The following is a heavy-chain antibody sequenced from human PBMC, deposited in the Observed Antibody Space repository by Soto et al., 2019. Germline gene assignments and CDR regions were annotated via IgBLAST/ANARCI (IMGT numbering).Heavy chain of an antibody. V-gene: IGHV1-69*02. CDR3: ATSFGSGSYIYGMDV. CDR2: IIPILGIA. D-gene: IGHD3-10*01. Sequence: SVKVSCKASGGTFSSYTISWVRQAPGQGLEWMGRIIPILGIANYAQKFQGRVTITADKSTSTAYMELSSLRSEDTAVYYCATSFGSGSYIYGMDVWGQGTTVTV. CDR1: GGTFSSYT. J-gene: IGHJ6*02.